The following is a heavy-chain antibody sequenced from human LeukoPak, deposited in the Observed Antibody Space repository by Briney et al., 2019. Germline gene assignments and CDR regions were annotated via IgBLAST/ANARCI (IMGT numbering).Heavy chain of an antibody. J-gene: IGHJ4*02. CDR2: MYSGGVT. Sequence: GGSLRLSCAASGFTVSSSYLSWVRQAPGKGLEWVSVMYSGGVTYYASSVKGRFTISRDSSKNTLYLQLNSLRAEDTAVYYCTTRSGSYYYWGQGTLVTVSS. CDR1: GFTVSSSY. V-gene: IGHV3-53*01. CDR3: TTRSGSYYY. D-gene: IGHD1-26*01.